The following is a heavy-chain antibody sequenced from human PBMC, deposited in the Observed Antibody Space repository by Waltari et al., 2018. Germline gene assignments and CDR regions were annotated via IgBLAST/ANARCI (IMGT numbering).Heavy chain of an antibody. Sequence: QVQLVQSGAEVKKPGASVKVSCKASGYTFTGYYMHWVRQAPGQGLEWMGWINPNGGGTNYEQKLQGRVTMTRDTSNSTAYMELSRLRSDDTAVYYCARVVLAEYNWFDPWGQGTLVTVSS. V-gene: IGHV1-2*02. J-gene: IGHJ5*02. CDR3: ARVVLAEYNWFDP. CDR2: INPNGGGT. CDR1: GYTFTGYY. D-gene: IGHD2-8*02.